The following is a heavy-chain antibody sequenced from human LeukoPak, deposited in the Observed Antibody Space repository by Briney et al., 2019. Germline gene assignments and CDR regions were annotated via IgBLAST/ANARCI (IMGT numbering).Heavy chain of an antibody. D-gene: IGHD4-17*01. V-gene: IGHV4-31*03. CDR2: IYYSGST. CDR3: ARVNYGDLTFDY. CDR1: GGSISSGGYY. J-gene: IGHJ4*02. Sequence: PSETLSLTCTDSGGSISSGGYYWSWIRQHPGKGLEWIGYIYYSGSTYYNPSLKSRVTISVDTSKNQFSLKLSSVTAADTAVYYCARVNYGDLTFDYWGQGTLVTVSS.